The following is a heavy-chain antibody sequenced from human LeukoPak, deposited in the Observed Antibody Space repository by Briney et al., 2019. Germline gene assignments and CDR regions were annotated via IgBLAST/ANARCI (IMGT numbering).Heavy chain of an antibody. CDR2: ISYDGSNK. CDR3: AKDSGSGSGYDYLYYFDY. D-gene: IGHD5-12*01. Sequence: GGSLRLSCAASGFTFSSYGMHWVRQAPGKGLEWVAVISYDGSNKYYADSVKGRFTISRDNSKNTLYLQMNSLRAEDTAVYYCAKDSGSGSGYDYLYYFDYWGQGTLVTVSS. V-gene: IGHV3-30*18. J-gene: IGHJ4*02. CDR1: GFTFSSYG.